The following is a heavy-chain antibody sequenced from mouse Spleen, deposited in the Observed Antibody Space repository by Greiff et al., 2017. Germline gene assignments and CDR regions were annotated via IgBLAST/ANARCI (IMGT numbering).Heavy chain of an antibody. D-gene: IGHD1-1*01. Sequence: EVMLVESEGGLVQPGSSMKLSCTASGFTFSDYYMAWVRQVPEKGLEWVANINYDGSSTYYLDSLKSRFIISRDNAKNILYLQMSSLKSEDTATYYCARDRGYYGSSYGYFDYWGQGTTLTVSS. CDR2: INYDGSST. V-gene: IGHV5-16*01. CDR3: ARDRGYYGSSYGYFDY. CDR1: GFTFSDYY. J-gene: IGHJ2*01.